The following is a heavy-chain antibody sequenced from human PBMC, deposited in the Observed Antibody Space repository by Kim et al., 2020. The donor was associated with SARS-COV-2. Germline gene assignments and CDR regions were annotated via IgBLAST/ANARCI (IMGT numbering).Heavy chain of an antibody. D-gene: IGHD6-6*01. CDR1: GGSVSSGSYY. Sequence: SETLSLTCTVSGGSVSSGSYYWGWIRHPPGKGLEWIGSTYFSGSTYYNPSLKSRVTLSMDTSKNQFSLNLTYVTAADTAVYYCARRSTSSSGRWFDPWGQGTLVTVSS. CDR3: ARRSTSSSGRWFDP. J-gene: IGHJ5*02. CDR2: TYFSGST. V-gene: IGHV4-39*01.